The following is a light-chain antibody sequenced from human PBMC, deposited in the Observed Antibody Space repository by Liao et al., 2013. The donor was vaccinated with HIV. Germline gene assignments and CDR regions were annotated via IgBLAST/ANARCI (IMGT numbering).Light chain of an antibody. CDR2: YDS. Sequence: SHVLTQPPSVSVAPGKTARITCGGNNIGSKSVHWYQQKPGQAPVLIIYYDSDRPSGIPERFSGSNSGNTATLTISRVEAGDEADYYCQVWDSNSDHPYVFGTGTKVTVL. V-gene: IGLV3-21*01. CDR3: QVWDSNSDHPYV. CDR1: NIGSKS. J-gene: IGLJ1*01.